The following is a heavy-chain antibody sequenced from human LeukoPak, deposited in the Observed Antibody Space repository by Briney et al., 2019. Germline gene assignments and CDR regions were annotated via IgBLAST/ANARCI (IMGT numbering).Heavy chain of an antibody. CDR1: GFTFDDYG. J-gene: IGHJ6*03. D-gene: IGHD6-13*01. CDR2: INWNGGST. Sequence: PGGSLRLSCAASGFTFDDYGMSWVRQAPGKGLEWVSGINWNGGSTGYADSVKGRFTISRDNAKNSLYLQMNSLRAEDTAVYYCARVRSSWSGHYYYYMDVWGKGTTVTVSS. CDR3: ARVRSSWSGHYYYYMDV. V-gene: IGHV3-20*04.